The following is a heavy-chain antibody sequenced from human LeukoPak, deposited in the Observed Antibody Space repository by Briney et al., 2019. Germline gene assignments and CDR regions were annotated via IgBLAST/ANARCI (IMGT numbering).Heavy chain of an antibody. CDR3: ARDLYYYGSGSYYDVFDV. D-gene: IGHD3-10*01. Sequence: ASVKVTCKASGYTFSTYGISWVRQAPGQGLEWMGWISAYKGNTYYAQKLQGRVTMTTDTSTSTAYMELRSLRSDDTAIYYCARDLYYYGSGSYYDVFDVWGQGTMVTVSS. CDR2: ISAYKGNT. J-gene: IGHJ3*01. V-gene: IGHV1-18*01. CDR1: GYTFSTYG.